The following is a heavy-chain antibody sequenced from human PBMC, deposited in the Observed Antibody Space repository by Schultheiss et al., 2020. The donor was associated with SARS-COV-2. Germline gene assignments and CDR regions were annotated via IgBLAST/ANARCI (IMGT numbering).Heavy chain of an antibody. Sequence: GGSLRLSCAASGFAFSSYVLHWVRRAPGKGPEWVAVISYDGSNKYYADSVKGRFTISRDNSKNTLYLQMNSLRAEDTAVYYCAKGSGWYEYYFDYWGQGTLVTVSS. V-gene: IGHV3-30*04. D-gene: IGHD6-19*01. J-gene: IGHJ4*02. CDR2: ISYDGSNK. CDR3: AKGSGWYEYYFDY. CDR1: GFAFSSYV.